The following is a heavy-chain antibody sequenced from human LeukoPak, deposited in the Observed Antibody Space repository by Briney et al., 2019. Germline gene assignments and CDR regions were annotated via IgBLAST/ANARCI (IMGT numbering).Heavy chain of an antibody. CDR3: AREFGGMDV. J-gene: IGHJ6*02. CDR1: GITFWSYA. V-gene: IGHV3-30*04. CDR2: ISNDGSKK. D-gene: IGHD3-10*01. Sequence: GGSLRLSSVASGITFWSYAMHWIRQSPGKGLEGVAVISNDGSKKYYADSVKGRFTVSRDNSKNTLYLHIDSLRLEDTAVYYCAREFGGMDVWGQGTPITVSS.